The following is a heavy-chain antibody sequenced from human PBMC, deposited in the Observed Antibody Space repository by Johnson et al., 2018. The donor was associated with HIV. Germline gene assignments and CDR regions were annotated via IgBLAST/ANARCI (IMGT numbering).Heavy chain of an antibody. V-gene: IGHV3-33*06. CDR2: IYYDRTNK. Sequence: QVQLVESGGGVVQPGRSLRLSCAASGFTFRSYAMHWVRQPPGKGLELLAIIYYDRTNKYYADSVNGRFTISRDNSKNTLSLHMISLRAEDTAMYYCAKARSLLDYGGFDAFDIWGQGTLVIVSS. CDR1: GFTFRSYA. D-gene: IGHD4-23*01. J-gene: IGHJ3*02. CDR3: AKARSLLDYGGFDAFDI.